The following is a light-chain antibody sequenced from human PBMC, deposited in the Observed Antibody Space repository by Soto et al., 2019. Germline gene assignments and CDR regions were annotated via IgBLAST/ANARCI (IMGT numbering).Light chain of an antibody. V-gene: IGLV2-11*01. CDR3: CSYAGNSLWV. CDR2: DVS. Sequence: QSALTQPRSVSGSPGQSVTISCTGSSSDVGGSNFASWYQQHPVKAPKLVIYDVSKRPSGVPDRFSGSKSGNTASLTISGLQAEDEADYYCCSYAGNSLWVFGGGTKLTVL. CDR1: SSDVGGSNF. J-gene: IGLJ3*02.